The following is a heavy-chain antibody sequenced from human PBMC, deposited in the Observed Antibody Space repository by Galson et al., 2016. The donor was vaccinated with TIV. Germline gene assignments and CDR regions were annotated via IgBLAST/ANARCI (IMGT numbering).Heavy chain of an antibody. J-gene: IGHJ1*01. CDR1: GGTFSNYP. Sequence: SVKVSCKASGGTFSNYPISWVRQAPGQGLEWMGGIIPIFGTPKYAQKFQGRVTISTDASTSITYMELTSLRSEDTAVYYCARVGDTLTAYPLYFQYWGQGTLVTVSS. V-gene: IGHV1-69*05. CDR3: ARVGDTLTAYPLYFQY. D-gene: IGHD3-9*01. CDR2: IIPIFGTP.